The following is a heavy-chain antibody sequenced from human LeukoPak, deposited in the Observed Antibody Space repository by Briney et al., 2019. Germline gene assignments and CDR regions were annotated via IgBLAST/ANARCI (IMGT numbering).Heavy chain of an antibody. V-gene: IGHV4-31*03. CDR1: GGSINTRDYY. CDR3: AKADRGFDS. J-gene: IGHJ5*01. Sequence: SETLSLTCTVSGGSINTRDYYWSWIRQRPGKGLEWIGYIYYTGNSYYNPSLESRSTISVDTSKNQFSLKLNSVTAADTAVYYCAKADRGFDSWGRGTLVIVSS. CDR2: IYYTGNS.